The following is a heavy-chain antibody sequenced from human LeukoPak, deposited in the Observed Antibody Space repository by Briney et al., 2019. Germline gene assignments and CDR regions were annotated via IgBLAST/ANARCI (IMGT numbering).Heavy chain of an antibody. D-gene: IGHD2-2*01. J-gene: IGHJ3*02. CDR2: ISWNSGSI. Sequence: ALRLSCAASGFTFDDYAMHWVRQAPGKGLEWVSGISWNSGSIGYADSEKGRFTISRDNAKNSLYLQMNSLRAEDTALYYCAKELGYCSSTSCLSDAFDIWGQGTMVTVSS. V-gene: IGHV3-9*01. CDR3: AKELGYCSSTSCLSDAFDI. CDR1: GFTFDDYA.